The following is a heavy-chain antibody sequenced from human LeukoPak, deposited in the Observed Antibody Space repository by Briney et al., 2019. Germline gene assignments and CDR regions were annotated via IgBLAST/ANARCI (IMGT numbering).Heavy chain of an antibody. V-gene: IGHV3-15*01. CDR3: TTDGYCSGGSCPDY. CDR1: GFTFSNAW. D-gene: IGHD2-15*01. CDR2: IKSKTDGGTT. J-gene: IGHJ4*02. Sequence: GGSLRLSCAASGFTFSNAWMSWVRQAPGKGLEWVGRIKSKTDGGTTDYAAPVKGRFTISRDDSKNTLYLQMNSLKTEDTAVYYCTTDGYCSGGSCPDYWGQGTLATVSS.